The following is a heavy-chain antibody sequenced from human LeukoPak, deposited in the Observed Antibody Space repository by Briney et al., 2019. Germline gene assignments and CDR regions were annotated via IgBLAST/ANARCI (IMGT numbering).Heavy chain of an antibody. Sequence: SETLSLTCTVSGGSISSSSYYWGWIRHPPGRGLEWIGSIYYSGSTYYNPSLKSRVTISVDTSKNQFSLKLSSVTAADTALYYCASYGGNSGYDYAFDIWGQGTMVTVSS. V-gene: IGHV4-39*01. D-gene: IGHD5-12*01. CDR1: GGSISSSSYY. CDR3: ASYGGNSGYDYAFDI. J-gene: IGHJ3*02. CDR2: IYYSGST.